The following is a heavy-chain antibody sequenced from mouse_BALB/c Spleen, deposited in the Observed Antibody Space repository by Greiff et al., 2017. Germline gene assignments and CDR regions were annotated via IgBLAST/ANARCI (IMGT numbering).Heavy chain of an antibody. CDR1: GYTFTSYW. D-gene: IGHD1-1*01. V-gene: IGHV1S22*01. CDR2: IYPGSGST. J-gene: IGHJ3*01. CDR3: TSYYYYGSSYGFAY. Sequence: LKQPGSELVRPGASVKLSCKASGYTFTSYWMHWVKQRPGQGLEWIGNIYPGSGSTNYDEKFKSKATLTVDTSSSTAYMQLSSLTSEDSAVYYCTSYYYYGSSYGFAYWGQGTLVTVSA.